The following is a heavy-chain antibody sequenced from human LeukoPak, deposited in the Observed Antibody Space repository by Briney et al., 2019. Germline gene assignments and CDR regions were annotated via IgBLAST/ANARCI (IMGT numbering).Heavy chain of an antibody. D-gene: IGHD3-10*01. Sequence: GGSLRLSCAASGFTFSSYEMNWVRQAPGKGLEWVSSISSSGSTIYYADSVKGRFTISRDNAKNSLYLQMNSLRAEDTAVYYCARDHGSGSFDYWGQGILVTVSS. V-gene: IGHV3-48*03. J-gene: IGHJ4*02. CDR2: ISSSGSTI. CDR3: ARDHGSGSFDY. CDR1: GFTFSSYE.